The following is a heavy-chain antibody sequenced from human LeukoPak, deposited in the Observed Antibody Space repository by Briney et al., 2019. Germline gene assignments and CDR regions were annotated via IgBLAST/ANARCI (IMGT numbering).Heavy chain of an antibody. CDR1: GFTFSSYA. CDR3: ARDTTYYYDGGSSGPHYFDY. J-gene: IGHJ4*02. Sequence: GGSLRLSCAASGFTFSSYAMYWVRQAPGKGPEWLAVISYDGGITHYADSVKDRFTISRANSKNTLFLQLNSLRGDDTAVYYCARDTTYYYDGGSSGPHYFDYWGQGTLVTVSS. D-gene: IGHD3-10*01. V-gene: IGHV3-30*01. CDR2: ISYDGGIT.